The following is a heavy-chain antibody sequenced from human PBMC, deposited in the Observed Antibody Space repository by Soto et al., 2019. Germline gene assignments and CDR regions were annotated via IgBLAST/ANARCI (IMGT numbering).Heavy chain of an antibody. CDR2: ISYDGSNK. V-gene: IGHV3-30-3*01. CDR3: ARDYGDIFDY. J-gene: IGHJ4*02. D-gene: IGHD4-17*01. Sequence: QVQLVESGGGVVQPGRSLRLSCAASGFTFSSYAMHWVRQAPGKGLEWMAVISYDGSNKYYADSVKGRFTISRDNSKNTLYLQMNSLRAEDTAVYYCARDYGDIFDYWGQGTLVTVSS. CDR1: GFTFSSYA.